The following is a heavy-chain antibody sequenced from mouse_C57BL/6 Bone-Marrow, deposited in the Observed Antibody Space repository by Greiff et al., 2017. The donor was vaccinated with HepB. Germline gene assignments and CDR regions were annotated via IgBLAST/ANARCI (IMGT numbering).Heavy chain of an antibody. CDR2: ISYSGST. Sequence: VQLKESGPGLAKPSQTLSLTCSVTGYSITSDYWNWIRKFPGNKLEYMGYISYSGSTYYNPSLKSRISITRDTSKNQYYLQLNSVTTEDTATYYCARYTVYDYGRVPYAMDYWGQGTSVTVSS. V-gene: IGHV3-8*01. CDR3: ARYTVYDYGRVPYAMDY. D-gene: IGHD2-4*01. J-gene: IGHJ4*01. CDR1: GYSITSDY.